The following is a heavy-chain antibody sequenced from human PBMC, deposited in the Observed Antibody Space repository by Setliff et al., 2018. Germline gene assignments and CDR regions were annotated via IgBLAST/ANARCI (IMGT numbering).Heavy chain of an antibody. CDR3: VRAPPALHGEYGYFDL. D-gene: IGHD4-17*01. V-gene: IGHV1-69*13. Sequence: SVKVSCKASGGTFGLSAISWVRQAPGQGLEWVGGMLPLHGTRNHTPKLQGRVSITADESKTTVFMELSSLTSGDTAIYFCVRAPPALHGEYGYFDLWAVAPWSPSPQ. CDR1: GGTFGLSA. J-gene: IGHJ2*01. CDR2: MLPLHGTR.